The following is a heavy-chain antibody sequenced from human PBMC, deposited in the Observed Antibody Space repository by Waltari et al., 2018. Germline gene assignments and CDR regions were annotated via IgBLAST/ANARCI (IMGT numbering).Heavy chain of an antibody. Sequence: QVQLQESGPGLVKPSQTLSPTCTVSGGSISSGTYSCSWIRQPAGKGLEWIGRIYTSGSTNYNPSLKSRVTISVDTSKNRFCLKLSSVTAADTAVYYCARGHYDFWSGYYSWFDPWGQGTLVTVSS. CDR2: IYTSGST. V-gene: IGHV4-61*02. J-gene: IGHJ5*02. D-gene: IGHD3-3*01. CDR3: ARGHYDFWSGYYSWFDP. CDR1: GGSISSGTYS.